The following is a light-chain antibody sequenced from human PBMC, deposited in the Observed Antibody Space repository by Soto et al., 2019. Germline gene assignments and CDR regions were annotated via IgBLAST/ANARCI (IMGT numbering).Light chain of an antibody. CDR1: QSISSY. V-gene: IGKV3-11*01. CDR2: DAS. CDR3: HPRRTWPLS. J-gene: IGKJ3*01. Sequence: EIVLTQSPATLSLSPGERATLSCRASQSISSYLAWYQQKPDQAPRLLIYDASNRATAIPARFSGSGSGTDFTLTISSLEPKDFLGYYCHPRRTWPLSFGPGTKGHIK.